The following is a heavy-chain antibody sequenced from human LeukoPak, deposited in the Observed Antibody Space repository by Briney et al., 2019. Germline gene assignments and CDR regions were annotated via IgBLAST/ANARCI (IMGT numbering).Heavy chain of an antibody. V-gene: IGHV1-69*13. J-gene: IGHJ3*02. CDR2: IIPIFGTA. D-gene: IGHD3-16*01. CDR3: ARGARGSHTPTGAFDI. Sequence: GASVKVSCKASGGTFSSYAISWVRQAPGQGLEWMGGIIPIFGTANYAQKFQGRVTITADESTSTAYMELSSLRSDDTAMYYCARGARGSHTPTGAFDIWGQGTMVTVSS. CDR1: GGTFSSYA.